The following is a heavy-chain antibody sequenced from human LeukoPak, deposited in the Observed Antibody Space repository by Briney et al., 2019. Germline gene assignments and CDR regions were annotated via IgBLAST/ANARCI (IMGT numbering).Heavy chain of an antibody. Sequence: SETLSLTCTVSGGSISNYYWTWIRQPPGKGLEWIGYIYYSGSTNYNPSLSSRVTISLDTSKNQFSLMLRSLTAADTAVYYCARRYTASPGERFDYWGRGTLVTVSS. CDR3: ARRYTASPGERFDY. CDR2: IYYSGST. D-gene: IGHD2-2*02. V-gene: IGHV4-59*08. J-gene: IGHJ4*02. CDR1: GGSISNYY.